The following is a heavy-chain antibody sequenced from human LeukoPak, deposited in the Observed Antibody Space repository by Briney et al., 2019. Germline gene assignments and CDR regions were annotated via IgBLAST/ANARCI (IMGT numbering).Heavy chain of an antibody. CDR2: ISGSGNGFSI. Sequence: GGSLRLSCSASGFVFTIYTMYWVRQAPGKGPEYVSTISGSGNGFSIYYADSVKGRFTISRDDSKSILYLQMNGLRSEDTAVYYCAKDQTTVPMSDYWGQGTLVTVSS. V-gene: IGHV3-64D*06. CDR3: AKDQTTVPMSDY. J-gene: IGHJ4*02. D-gene: IGHD4-11*01. CDR1: GFVFTIYT.